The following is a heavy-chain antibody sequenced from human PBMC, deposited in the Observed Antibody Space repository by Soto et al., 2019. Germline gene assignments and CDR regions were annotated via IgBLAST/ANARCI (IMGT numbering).Heavy chain of an antibody. V-gene: IGHV2-5*02. CDR3: AHLRSQLLLYIGSPVNWFDP. J-gene: IGHJ5*02. CDR2: LYWDYDK. Sequence: QITLKESGPTLVKPTQTLTLTCTFSGFSLSTSGVGVGWIRQPPGKALEWLALLYWDYDKSYSPSLQSKLPTTKYTSKNQVVLTMTNMDPVDTATYYCAHLRSQLLLYIGSPVNWFDPRGQGTLVTVSS. D-gene: IGHD2-2*01. CDR1: GFSLSTSGVG.